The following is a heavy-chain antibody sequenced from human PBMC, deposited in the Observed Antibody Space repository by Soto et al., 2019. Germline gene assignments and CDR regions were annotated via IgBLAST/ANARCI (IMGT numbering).Heavy chain of an antibody. J-gene: IGHJ4*02. D-gene: IGHD3-22*01. CDR1: GYSFSRYA. Sequence: ASVKVSCKASGYSFSRYAMHWVRQAPGQSLEWMGWIIAGKGNTKYSEKFQGRVTITADESTSTAYMELSSLRSEDTAVYYCVGYYYDTRGYYFDYWGQGTLVTVSS. CDR2: IIAGKGNT. V-gene: IGHV1-3*01. CDR3: VGYYYDTRGYYFDY.